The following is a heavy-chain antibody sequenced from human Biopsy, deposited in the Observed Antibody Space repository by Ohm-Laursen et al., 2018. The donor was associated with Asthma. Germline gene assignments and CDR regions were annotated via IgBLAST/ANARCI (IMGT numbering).Heavy chain of an antibody. CDR2: LIPVLGTP. Sequence: SSVKVSCKASGDSFNNFAISWVRQAPGQGLEWMGGLIPVLGTPDHAQMFEGRVTITADESTSTAYMDLRSLRSDDSAVYFCGLGKGGDQHTMVTLYSWGQGTLVTVSS. J-gene: IGHJ4*02. CDR3: GLGKGGDQHTMVTLYS. D-gene: IGHD7-27*01. CDR1: GDSFNNFA. V-gene: IGHV1-69*01.